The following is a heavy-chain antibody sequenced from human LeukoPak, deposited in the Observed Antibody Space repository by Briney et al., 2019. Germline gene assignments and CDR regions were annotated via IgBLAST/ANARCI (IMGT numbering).Heavy chain of an antibody. CDR2: ISSSGST. D-gene: IGHD3-9*01. Sequence: SQTLSLTCTVSRGSVSSGNYYWSWIRQHPGKGLEWIGYISSSGSTHYKSSLKSRVIISADTSTNQFSLRLSSVTAADTAFYYCARAVILTPPDYWGQEILVTVSS. CDR1: RGSVSSGNYY. J-gene: IGHJ4*02. CDR3: ARAVILTPPDY. V-gene: IGHV4-31*03.